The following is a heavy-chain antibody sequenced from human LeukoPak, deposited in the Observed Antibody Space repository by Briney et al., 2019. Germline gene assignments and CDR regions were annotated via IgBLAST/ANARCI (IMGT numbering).Heavy chain of an antibody. CDR2: IYYSGST. CDR1: GCSSSSYY. J-gene: IGHJ4*02. Sequence: SETLSLTCTGSGCSSSSYYWSWIRQSPGKGLEWIVYIYYSGSTNDNPSLKSRVTISVDTSKHQFSLKLSSVTAADTALYYCARVGGSGSTGLDYWGQGTLVTVSS. V-gene: IGHV4-59*01. D-gene: IGHD6-19*01. CDR3: ARVGGSGSTGLDY.